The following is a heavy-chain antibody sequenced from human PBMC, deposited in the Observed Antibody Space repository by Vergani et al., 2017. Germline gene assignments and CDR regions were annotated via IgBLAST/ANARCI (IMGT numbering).Heavy chain of an antibody. J-gene: IGHJ3*02. CDR3: ARVWQQLVYDAFDI. CDR2: ISSSSSYI. V-gene: IGHV3-21*01. CDR1: GFTFSSYS. D-gene: IGHD6-13*01. Sequence: EVQLVESGGGLVKPGGSLRLSCAASGFTFSSYSMNWVRQAPGKGLEWVSSISSSSSYIYYADSVKGRFTISRDNAKNSLYLQMNRLRAEDTAVYYCARVWQQLVYDAFDIWGQGTMVTVSS.